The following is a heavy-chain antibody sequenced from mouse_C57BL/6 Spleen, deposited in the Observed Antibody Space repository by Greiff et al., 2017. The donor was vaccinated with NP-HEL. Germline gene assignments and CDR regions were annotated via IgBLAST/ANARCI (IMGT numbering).Heavy chain of an antibody. V-gene: IGHV5-6*01. CDR3: ASSTGSGYFDY. CDR2: ISSGGSYT. Sequence: EVQVVESGGDLVKPGGSLKLSCAASGFTFSSYGMSWVRQTPDKRLEWVATISSGGSYTYYPDSVKGRFTISRDNAKNTLYLQMSSLKSEDTAMYYCASSTGSGYFDYWGQGTTLTVSS. CDR1: GFTFSSYG. D-gene: IGHD4-1*02. J-gene: IGHJ2*01.